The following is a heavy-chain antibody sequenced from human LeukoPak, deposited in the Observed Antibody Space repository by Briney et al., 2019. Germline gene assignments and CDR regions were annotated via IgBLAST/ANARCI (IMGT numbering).Heavy chain of an antibody. CDR2: IYRGST. V-gene: IGHV3-66*01. J-gene: IGHJ6*02. CDR1: GFTVRSDY. CDR3: ARFSPRLWFGELLGRDYYYGMDV. D-gene: IGHD3-10*01. Sequence: GGSLRLSCAASGFTVRSDYMSWVRQAPMKGLEWVSVIYRGSTYYADSVKGRFTVSSDNSKNTVDLQMNSLRVEDTAVYYCARFSPRLWFGELLGRDYYYGMDVWGQGTTVTVSS.